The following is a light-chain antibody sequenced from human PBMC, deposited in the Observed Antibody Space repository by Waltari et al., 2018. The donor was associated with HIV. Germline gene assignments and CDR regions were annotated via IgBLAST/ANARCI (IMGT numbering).Light chain of an antibody. CDR3: ATWDDSLNGWA. CDR1: KSNIGDNY. Sequence: QSVMTQPPSASGTPGQGVTISCSGSKSNIGDNYVYWYQQLPGKAPKLLIETSNHGRAGVPGRFSGSMSGPSASLATSGLRSGDEAGYYCATWDDSLNGWAFGGGTKLTVL. V-gene: IGLV1-47*01. J-gene: IGLJ3*02. CDR2: TSN.